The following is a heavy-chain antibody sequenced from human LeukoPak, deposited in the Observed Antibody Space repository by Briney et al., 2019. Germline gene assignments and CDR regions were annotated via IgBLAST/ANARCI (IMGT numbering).Heavy chain of an antibody. CDR3: ARWWDDGSGYSYYYGMDV. CDR1: GFTFANYD. D-gene: IGHD3-22*01. CDR2: MNPRNGNT. V-gene: IGHV1-8*01. Sequence: ASVEVSCKASGFTFANYDINWVRQATGQGLEWIGWMNPRNGNTGYAQKFQGRVTMTWDTSTSTVYMELSSLRSEDTAVYYCARWWDDGSGYSYYYGMDVWGQGTTVTVSS. J-gene: IGHJ6*02.